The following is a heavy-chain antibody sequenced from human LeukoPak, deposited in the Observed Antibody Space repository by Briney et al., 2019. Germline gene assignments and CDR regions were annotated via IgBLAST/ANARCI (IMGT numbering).Heavy chain of an antibody. D-gene: IGHD1-26*01. Sequence: ASVKVSCKASGYTFTSYGISWVRQAPGQGLEWMGWISAYNGNTNYAQKFQGRVTMTTDTSTSTAYMELRSLRSDDTAVYYCARVVGATAGGYNWFDPWGQGTLVTVSS. CDR2: ISAYNGNT. J-gene: IGHJ5*02. CDR3: ARVVGATAGGYNWFDP. CDR1: GYTFTSYG. V-gene: IGHV1-18*01.